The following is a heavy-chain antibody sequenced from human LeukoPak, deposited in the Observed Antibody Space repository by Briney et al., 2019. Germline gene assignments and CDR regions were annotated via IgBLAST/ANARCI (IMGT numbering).Heavy chain of an antibody. CDR2: IYTSGST. J-gene: IGHJ4*02. D-gene: IGHD2-2*01. CDR1: GGSISSGSYY. CDR3: ARVCLPQYYFDY. Sequence: PSETLSLTSTVSGGSISSGSYYWSWIRQPAGKGLEWIGRIYTSGSTNYNPSLKSRVTISVDTSKNQFSLKLSSVTAADTAVYSCARVCLPQYYFDYWGQGTLVTVSS. V-gene: IGHV4-61*02.